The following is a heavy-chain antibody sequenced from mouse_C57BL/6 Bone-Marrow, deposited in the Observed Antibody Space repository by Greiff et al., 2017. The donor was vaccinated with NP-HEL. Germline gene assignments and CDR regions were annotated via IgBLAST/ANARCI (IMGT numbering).Heavy chain of an antibody. D-gene: IGHD1-1*01. CDR3: VVGKRYFDV. CDR2: IDPSDSYT. Sequence: QVQLQQPGAELVKPGASVKLSCKASGYTFTSYWMQWVKQRPGQGLEWIGEIDPSDSYTNYNQKFKGKATLTVETSSSTAYMQLSRVTSEDSAVYYCVVGKRYFDVWGTGTTVTVSS. V-gene: IGHV1-50*01. J-gene: IGHJ1*03. CDR1: GYTFTSYW.